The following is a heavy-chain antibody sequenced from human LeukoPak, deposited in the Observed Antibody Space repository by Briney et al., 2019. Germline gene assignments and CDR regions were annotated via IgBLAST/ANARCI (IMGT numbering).Heavy chain of an antibody. J-gene: IGHJ3*02. V-gene: IGHV7-4-1*02. CDR1: GYTFTSYA. D-gene: IGHD3-3*01. Sequence: GASVKVSCKASGYTFTSYAMNWVRQAPGQGLEWMGWINTNTGNPTYAQGFTGRFVFSLDTSVSTAYLQISSLKAEDTAVYYCARDLIFGVVIGPPDAFDIWGQGTMVTVSS. CDR3: ARDLIFGVVIGPPDAFDI. CDR2: INTNTGNP.